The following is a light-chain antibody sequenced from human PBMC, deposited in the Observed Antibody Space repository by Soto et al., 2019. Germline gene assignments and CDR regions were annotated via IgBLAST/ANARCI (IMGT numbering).Light chain of an antibody. Sequence: EIEMTQSPATLSVSPGERATLSCRASQSVGSNLAWYQHKPGQAPRLLIYGASTRATRVPARFSGSGSGTEFTLTISSLQSEDFAVYYCQQYYDWPPWTFGQGTKVEIK. CDR2: GAS. CDR1: QSVGSN. V-gene: IGKV3-15*01. J-gene: IGKJ1*01. CDR3: QQYYDWPPWT.